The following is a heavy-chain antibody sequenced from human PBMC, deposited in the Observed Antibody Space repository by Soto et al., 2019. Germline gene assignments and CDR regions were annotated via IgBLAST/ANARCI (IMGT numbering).Heavy chain of an antibody. D-gene: IGHD2-15*01. CDR3: VNDRGGCWTVDS. Sequence: QVQLVESGGGVVQPGRSLRLSCAAAGFTFSRDAKHRVRQDPGKGLEWVAVITHDGLDKFKWYAESVEGRLTTSRDNSKSMLYLEMNSLRLEDTAVYFFVNDRGGCWTVDSWGQGTLVTVSS. J-gene: IGHJ4*02. CDR2: ITHDGLDKFK. V-gene: IGHV3-30*18. CDR1: GFTFSRDA.